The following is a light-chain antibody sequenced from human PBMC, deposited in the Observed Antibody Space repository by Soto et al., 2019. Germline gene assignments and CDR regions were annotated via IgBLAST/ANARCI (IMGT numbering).Light chain of an antibody. J-gene: IGLJ1*01. CDR1: SSDVGGYNY. Sequence: QSALTQPASVSGSPGQSITISCTGTSSDVGGYNYVSWYQQRPGKAPKVMIFDVGNRPSGVSNRFSGSKSGNTASLTISGLQAEDEADYYCSSYTSSSTRVFGTGTKLTVL. V-gene: IGLV2-14*01. CDR2: DVG. CDR3: SSYTSSSTRV.